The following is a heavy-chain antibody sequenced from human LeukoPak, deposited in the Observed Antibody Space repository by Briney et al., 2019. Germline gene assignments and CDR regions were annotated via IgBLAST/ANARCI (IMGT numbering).Heavy chain of an antibody. J-gene: IGHJ4*02. CDR1: GFSFSSSW. CDR3: ARLDGEGESVDY. D-gene: IGHD3-16*01. Sequence: SGGSLRLSCAGYGFSFSSSWMTWVRQAPGKGLEWVATIKQDGSEKYYVDSVKGRFTISRDNAKNSLYLQMNSLRAEDTAVYYCARLDGEGESVDYWGQGTLVTVSS. CDR2: IKQDGSEK. V-gene: IGHV3-7*01.